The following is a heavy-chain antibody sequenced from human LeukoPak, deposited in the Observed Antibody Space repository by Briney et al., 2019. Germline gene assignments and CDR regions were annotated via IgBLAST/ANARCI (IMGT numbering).Heavy chain of an antibody. Sequence: PSETLSLTCTVSGGSISSYYWSWIRQPPGKGLEWIGYIYYSGSTNYNPSLKSRVTISVDTSKNQFSLKLSSVTAADTAVYYCAREKSSSVVITNAAFDIWGQGTMVTVSS. CDR2: IYYSGST. J-gene: IGHJ3*02. CDR1: GGSISSYY. CDR3: AREKSSSVVITNAAFDI. D-gene: IGHD3-22*01. V-gene: IGHV4-59*01.